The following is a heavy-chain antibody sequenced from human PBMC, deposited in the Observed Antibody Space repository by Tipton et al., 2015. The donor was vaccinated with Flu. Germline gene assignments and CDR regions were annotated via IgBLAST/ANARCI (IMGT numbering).Heavy chain of an antibody. CDR3: ARAVGSSSSY. D-gene: IGHD6-6*01. CDR1: GFTFSSYW. V-gene: IGHV3-7*01. CDR2: IKQDGNEK. J-gene: IGHJ4*02. Sequence: SLRLSCAASGFTFSSYWMHWVRQAPGKGLEWVANIKQDGNEKYYVDSVKGRFTISRDDAKNSLYLQMNSLRAEDTAVYYCARAVGSSSSYWGQGTLVTVSS.